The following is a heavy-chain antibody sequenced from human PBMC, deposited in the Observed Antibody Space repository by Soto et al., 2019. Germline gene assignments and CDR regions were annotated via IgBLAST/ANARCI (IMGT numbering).Heavy chain of an antibody. V-gene: IGHV1-69*12. CDR1: GGVFSSYA. Sequence: QVQLVQSGAEVKKPGSSVKVSCKASGGVFSSYAISWVRQAPGQGLEGMGGIIAMFRRPDYAQKFQGRVTITADEATSTAYMELSSLRSEDTAVYYCARDRRDGYNSEFAYWGQGTLVTVSS. D-gene: IGHD5-12*01. CDR3: ARDRRDGYNSEFAY. CDR2: IIAMFRRP. J-gene: IGHJ4*02.